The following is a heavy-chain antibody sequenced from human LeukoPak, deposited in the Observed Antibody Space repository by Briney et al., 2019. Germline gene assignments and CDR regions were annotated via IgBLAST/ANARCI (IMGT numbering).Heavy chain of an antibody. CDR2: ISDIGSI. J-gene: IGHJ3*02. CDR3: ARGPYSSGWYGRVSAFDI. V-gene: IGHV4-59*12. CDR1: RGSISSYY. Sequence: SETLSLTCTVSRGSISSYYWSWIRQPPGKGLEGIAYISDIGSINYKPSLKSRVTISLDTSKHQFSLKLSSVTAADTAVYYCARGPYSSGWYGRVSAFDIWGQGTMVTVSS. D-gene: IGHD6-19*01.